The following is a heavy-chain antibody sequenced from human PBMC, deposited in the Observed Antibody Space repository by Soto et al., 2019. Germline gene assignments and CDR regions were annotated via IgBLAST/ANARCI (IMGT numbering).Heavy chain of an antibody. J-gene: IGHJ5*02. CDR1: GFTFSSYG. Sequence: GGSLRLSCAASGFTFSSYGMNWVRQAPGKGLEWVSSISSSSSYIYYADSVKGRFTISRDNAKNSLYLQMNSLRAEDTAVYYCARGGTRYCSSTSCSHGPWGQGTLVTVSS. CDR2: ISSSSSYI. CDR3: ARGGTRYCSSTSCSHGP. D-gene: IGHD2-2*01. V-gene: IGHV3-21*01.